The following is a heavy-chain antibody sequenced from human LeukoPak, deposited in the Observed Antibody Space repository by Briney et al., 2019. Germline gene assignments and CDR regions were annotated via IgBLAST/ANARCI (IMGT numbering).Heavy chain of an antibody. V-gene: IGHV3-23*01. CDR1: EFILSSYN. Sequence: GGSLRLSCEASEFILSSYNMYWVRQAPGKGLEWFSAISGSGGSTYYADSVKGRFTISRDNSKNTLYLQMNSLRAEDTAVYYCANLYDFWSGYSPYWGQGTLVTVSS. CDR2: ISGSGGST. CDR3: ANLYDFWSGYSPY. D-gene: IGHD3-3*01. J-gene: IGHJ4*02.